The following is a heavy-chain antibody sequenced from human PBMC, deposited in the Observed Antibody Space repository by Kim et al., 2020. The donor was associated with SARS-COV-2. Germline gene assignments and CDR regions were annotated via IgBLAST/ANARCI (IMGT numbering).Heavy chain of an antibody. V-gene: IGHV3-33*01. J-gene: IGHJ6*02. Sequence: GGSLRLSCAASGFTFSSYGMHWVRQAPGKGLEWVAVIWYDGSNKYYADSVKGRFTISRDNSKNTLYLQMNSLRAEDTAVYYCARDPETYYDFWSGYYSGGMDVWGQGTTVTVSS. D-gene: IGHD3-3*01. CDR1: GFTFSSYG. CDR2: IWYDGSNK. CDR3: ARDPETYYDFWSGYYSGGMDV.